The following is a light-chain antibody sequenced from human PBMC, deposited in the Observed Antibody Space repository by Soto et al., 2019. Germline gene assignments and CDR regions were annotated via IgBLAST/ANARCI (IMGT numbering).Light chain of an antibody. CDR1: SSDVGGYNY. V-gene: IGLV2-11*01. CDR2: DVS. J-gene: IGLJ1*01. Sequence: QSALTQPRSVSGSPGQSVTISCTGTSSDVGGYNYVSWYQQHPGKAPKLMIYDVSKRPSGVPDRFSGSKSGNTASLTISGLQAEDEADYYCCSHVGSYTFVFGTGTKLTVL. CDR3: CSHVGSYTFV.